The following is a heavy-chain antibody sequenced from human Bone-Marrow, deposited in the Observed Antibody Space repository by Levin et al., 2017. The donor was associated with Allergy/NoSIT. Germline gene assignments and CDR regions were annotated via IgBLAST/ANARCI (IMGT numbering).Heavy chain of an antibody. CDR2: ISGSGSRT. D-gene: IGHD3-22*01. CDR1: GFTFRSYA. CDR3: ASGYDSSGYYPQYYFDY. V-gene: IGHV3-23*01. Sequence: PPGGSLRLSCVVSGFTFRSYAMTWVRQAPGKGLEWVAGISGSGSRTDYADSVEGRFTISRDTSKSTLYLQMSSLRAEDTGVYYCASGYDSSGYYPQYYFDYWGHGTQVAVSS. J-gene: IGHJ4*01.